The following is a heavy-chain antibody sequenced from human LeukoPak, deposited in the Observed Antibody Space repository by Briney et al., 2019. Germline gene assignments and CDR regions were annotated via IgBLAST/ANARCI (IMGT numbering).Heavy chain of an antibody. CDR3: ASSSIRGVLKASLDY. V-gene: IGHV3-30*04. J-gene: IGHJ4*02. D-gene: IGHD3-10*01. Sequence: GGSLRLSCAASGFTFSSYAVHWVRQAPGKGLEGGAVISYGRSNKYYAHPVKGRFTISRDNSKNLLYLQMNSLRAEDTAVYYCASSSIRGVLKASLDYWGQGTLVTVSS. CDR1: GFTFSSYA. CDR2: ISYGRSNK.